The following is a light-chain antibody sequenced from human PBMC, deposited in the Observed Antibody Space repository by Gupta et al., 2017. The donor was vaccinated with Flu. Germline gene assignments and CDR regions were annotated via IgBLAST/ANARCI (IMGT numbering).Light chain of an antibody. J-gene: IGKJ2*01. CDR3: QQEKNGQPMYT. CDR1: QTINQN. V-gene: IGKV3-15*01. Sequence: LSVSPGERATLSCRASQTINQNLAWYEKKPGQAPRLLIYGASTRATSVKVRFSGSGDGTEFTLTISSRQSEDFALYYCQQEKNGQPMYTFGQGTTMEI. CDR2: GAS.